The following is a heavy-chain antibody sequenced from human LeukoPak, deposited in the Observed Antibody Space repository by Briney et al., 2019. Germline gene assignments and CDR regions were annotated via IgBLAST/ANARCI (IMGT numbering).Heavy chain of an antibody. Sequence: ASVKVSCKAPGGTFSYYAITWVRQAPGQGLEWMGRIIPIFGATNYAQKFQGRITITADNSTTTAFMELSNLRSEDTALYYCAKADYAYFYMDVWGTGTTVSVSS. V-gene: IGHV1-69*06. CDR2: IIPIFGAT. D-gene: IGHD3-16*01. CDR3: AKADYAYFYMDV. J-gene: IGHJ6*03. CDR1: GGTFSYYA.